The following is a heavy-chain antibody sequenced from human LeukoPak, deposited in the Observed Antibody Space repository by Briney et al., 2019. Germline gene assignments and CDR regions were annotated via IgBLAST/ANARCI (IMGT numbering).Heavy chain of an antibody. D-gene: IGHD4-17*01. J-gene: IGHJ3*02. CDR3: AIPQTTDHVFDI. CDR1: GYTFTSYD. CDR2: MKLNSGNT. V-gene: IGHV1-8*01. Sequence: ASVKVSCKASGYTFTSYDINWVRQAPGQGLEWMGWMKLNSGNTGYAQKFQGRVTMTRNTSISTAYMELSSLRSEDTAVYYCAIPQTTDHVFDIWGQGTMVTVSS.